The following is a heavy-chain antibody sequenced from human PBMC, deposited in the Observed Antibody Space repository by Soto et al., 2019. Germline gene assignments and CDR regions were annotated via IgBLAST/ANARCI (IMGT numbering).Heavy chain of an antibody. CDR3: ARPQAYNWNYYFDY. CDR2: ISAYNGNT. D-gene: IGHD1-7*01. V-gene: IGHV1-18*01. CDR1: GYTFTSYG. J-gene: IGHJ4*02. Sequence: ASAKVSCKASGYTFTSYGISWVRQAPGQGLEWMGWISAYNGNTNYAQKLQGRVTMTTDTSTSTAYMELRSLRSDDTAVYYCARPQAYNWNYYFDYWGQGTLGTVSS.